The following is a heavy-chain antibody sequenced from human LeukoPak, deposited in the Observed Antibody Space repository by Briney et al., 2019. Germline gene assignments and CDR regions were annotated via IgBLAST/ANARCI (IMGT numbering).Heavy chain of an antibody. J-gene: IGHJ4*02. V-gene: IGHV3-66*02. CDR1: GFTVSSNY. D-gene: IGHD3-22*01. Sequence: GGSLRLSCAASGFTVSSNYMSWVRQAPGKGLEWVSVIYSGGSTYYADSVKGRFTISRDNSKDTLYLQMNSLRAEDTAVYYCARGDDSSGYYYDYWGQGTLVTVSS. CDR3: ARGDDSSGYYYDY. CDR2: IYSGGST.